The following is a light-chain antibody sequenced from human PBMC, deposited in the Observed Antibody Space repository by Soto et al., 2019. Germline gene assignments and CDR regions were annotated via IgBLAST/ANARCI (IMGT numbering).Light chain of an antibody. V-gene: IGLV1-51*01. CDR2: DDN. CDR1: SSNMGGNS. CDR3: GSWDSSLSAYV. J-gene: IGLJ1*01. Sequence: QSVLTQPPAVSAAPGQKGTIPCSGSSSNMGGNSVSWYQQLPGTAPKLLIYDDNKRPSGIPDRFSGSQSGTSATLGITGFQTGDEADYYCGSWDSSLSAYVLGTGTKVTVL.